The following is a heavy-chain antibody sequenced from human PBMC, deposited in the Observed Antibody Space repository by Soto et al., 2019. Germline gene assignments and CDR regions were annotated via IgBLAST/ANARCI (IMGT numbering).Heavy chain of an antibody. CDR3: ARRGLVGATTFDY. Sequence: ASVKVSCKASGYTLTTHYIHWVRQAPGQGFEWMGIINPSDSSTRYAQKFQGRVTMTRDTSKNQFSLKLSSVTAADTAVYYCARRGLVGATTFDYWGQGTLVTVSS. CDR1: GYTLTTHY. V-gene: IGHV1-46*01. J-gene: IGHJ4*02. CDR2: INPSDSST. D-gene: IGHD1-26*01.